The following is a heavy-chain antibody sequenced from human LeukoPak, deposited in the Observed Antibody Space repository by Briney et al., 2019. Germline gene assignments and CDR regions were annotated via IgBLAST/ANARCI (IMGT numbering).Heavy chain of an antibody. J-gene: IGHJ5*02. V-gene: IGHV4-59*01. Sequence: SETLSLTCTVSGGSISSYYWSWIRQPPGKGLEWIGYIYYSGSTNYNPSLKSRVTISVDTSKNQFSLKLSSVTAADTAVYYCARWAGYGSSGYYYVGYWFDPWGQGTLVTVSS. D-gene: IGHD3-22*01. CDR3: ARWAGYGSSGYYYVGYWFDP. CDR1: GGSISSYY. CDR2: IYYSGST.